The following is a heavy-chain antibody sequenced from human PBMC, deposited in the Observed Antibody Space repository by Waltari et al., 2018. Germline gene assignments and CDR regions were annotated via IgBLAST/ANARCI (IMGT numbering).Heavy chain of an antibody. Sequence: EVQLVQSGAEVKKPGESLKISCEGSGYSFTRYWIGRVRHMPGKGLEWMGVIFPVESNKKYIPSFQGQVTISADNSITTAYLQGSILKASDTAIYFCARQPLHSYGIRHFDYWGQGTPVTVS. CDR1: GYSFTRYW. D-gene: IGHD5-18*01. CDR3: ARQPLHSYGIRHFDY. CDR2: IFPVESNK. V-gene: IGHV5-51*01. J-gene: IGHJ4*02.